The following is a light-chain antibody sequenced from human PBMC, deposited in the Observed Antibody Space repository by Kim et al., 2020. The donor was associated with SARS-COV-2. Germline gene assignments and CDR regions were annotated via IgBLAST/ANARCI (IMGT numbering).Light chain of an antibody. Sequence: QSVTISCTGTSSYVGVYNYFSWYQQHPGKAPKLMIYDVSKRPSGVPDRFSGSKSGNTASLTISGLQAEDEADYYCCSYAGSYTFEVFGGGTQLTVL. V-gene: IGLV2-11*01. J-gene: IGLJ2*01. CDR2: DVS. CDR3: CSYAGSYTFEV. CDR1: SSYVGVYNY.